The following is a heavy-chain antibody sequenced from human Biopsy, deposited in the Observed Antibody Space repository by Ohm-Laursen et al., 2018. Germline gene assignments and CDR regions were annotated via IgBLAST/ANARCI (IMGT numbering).Heavy chain of an antibody. J-gene: IGHJ4*02. V-gene: IGHV1-8*01. D-gene: IGHD3-22*01. CDR1: GYTFTNYN. CDR2: MNPNSGNT. CDR3: ARDFYDSSGARHQ. Sequence: GSSVKVSCKASGYTFTNYNVSWVRQATGQGLEWMGWMNPNSGNTGYAQKFQGRVTMTRNTSISTAYMELSSLRSEDTAVYYCARDFYDSSGARHQWGQGTLVTVSS.